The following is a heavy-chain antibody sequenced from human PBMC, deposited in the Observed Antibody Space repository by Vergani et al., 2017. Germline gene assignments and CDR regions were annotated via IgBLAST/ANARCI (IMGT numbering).Heavy chain of an antibody. CDR3: ARSGTRTGAFDV. V-gene: IGHV3-21*04. D-gene: IGHD1-14*01. CDR1: GFTFSSYA. CDR2: ISSSSSYI. J-gene: IGHJ3*01. Sequence: EVQLLESGGGLVQPGGSLRLSCAASGFTFSSYAMSWVRQAPGKGLEWVSYISSSSSYIYYADSVKGRFTISRDNAKNSLYLQMNSLRAEDTAVYYCARSGTRTGAFDVWGQGTMVTVSS.